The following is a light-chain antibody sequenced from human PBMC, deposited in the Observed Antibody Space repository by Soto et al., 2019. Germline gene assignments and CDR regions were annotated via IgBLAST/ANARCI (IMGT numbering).Light chain of an antibody. CDR3: QQYSDLPPLT. CDR2: GAS. Sequence: EIVMTQSPATLSVSPGERATLSCRASQSVSSNLAWYQQKPGQAPRLLIYGASTRATGIPTRFSGSGSGTDFTLTINSLQSEDFAGYYCQQYSDLPPLTLGGGTKVEI. J-gene: IGKJ4*02. V-gene: IGKV3-15*01. CDR1: QSVSSN.